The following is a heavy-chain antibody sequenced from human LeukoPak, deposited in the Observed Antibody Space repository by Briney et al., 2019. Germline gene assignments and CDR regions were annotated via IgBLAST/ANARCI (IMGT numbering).Heavy chain of an antibody. J-gene: IGHJ4*02. V-gene: IGHV3-48*03. D-gene: IGHD4-23*01. CDR1: GFTLSSYE. CDR2: ISTSGTTI. Sequence: SLSLSCATSGFTLSSYEMNWVRQAPREGLEWGSYISTSGTTIYYTDSARGRFTISRDNAKNSRYLQMNRLRADDTAVYYCARGPLGLVSHYFDYWGQGILVTVSS. CDR3: ARGPLGLVSHYFDY.